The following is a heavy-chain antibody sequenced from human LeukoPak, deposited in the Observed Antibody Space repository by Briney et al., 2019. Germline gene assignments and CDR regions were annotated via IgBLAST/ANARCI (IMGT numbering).Heavy chain of an antibody. CDR1: GGSISSYY. D-gene: IGHD1-26*01. J-gene: IGHJ4*02. CDR2: IYYSGST. CDR3: ARGVNSGYFDY. V-gene: IGHV4-59*01. Sequence: SETLSLTCTVSGGSISSYYWNWIRQPPGKGLEWIGYIYYSGSTNYNPSLKSRVTISVDTSKNQFSLKLTSVTAADTAVYYCARGVNSGYFDYCGQGTLVTVSS.